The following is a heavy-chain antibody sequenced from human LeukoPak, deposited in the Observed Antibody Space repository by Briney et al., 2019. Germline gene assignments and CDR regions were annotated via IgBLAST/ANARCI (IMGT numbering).Heavy chain of an antibody. Sequence: GGSLRLSCAASGFTFSSYWMNWVRQAPGKGLEWVAIIKEDGSQTYYVDSVKGRFAISRDNGKNSLYLQMNSLRAEDTAVYARVPSGSSSGWYYFDYWGQGALVSVSS. CDR2: IKEDGSQT. CDR1: GFTFSSYW. V-gene: IGHV3-7*03. CDR3: VPSGSSSGWYYFDY. J-gene: IGHJ4*02. D-gene: IGHD6-19*01.